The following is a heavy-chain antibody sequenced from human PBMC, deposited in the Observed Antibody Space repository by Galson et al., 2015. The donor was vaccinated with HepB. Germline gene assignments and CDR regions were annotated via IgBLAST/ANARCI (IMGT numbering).Heavy chain of an antibody. CDR2: IYYSGST. Sequence: GKGLEWIGSIYYSGSTYYNPSLKSRVTISVDTSKNQFSLKLSSVTAADTAVYYCARDAAAAGEGGYYYGMDVWGQGTTVTVSS. J-gene: IGHJ6*02. V-gene: IGHV4-39*07. CDR3: ARDAAAAGEGGYYYGMDV. D-gene: IGHD6-13*01.